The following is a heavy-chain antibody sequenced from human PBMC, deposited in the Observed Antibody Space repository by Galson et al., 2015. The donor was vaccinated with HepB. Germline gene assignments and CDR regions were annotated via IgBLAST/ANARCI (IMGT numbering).Heavy chain of an antibody. Sequence: SLRLSCAASGFTFSSYSMNWVRQAPGKGLEWVSSISSSSSYIYYADSVKGRFTISRDNAKNSLYLQMNSLRAKDTAVYYCARVLGYCSSTSCYVHYYYYYYMDVWGKGTTVTVSS. CDR2: ISSSSSYI. J-gene: IGHJ6*03. CDR3: ARVLGYCSSTSCYVHYYYYYYMDV. D-gene: IGHD2-2*01. V-gene: IGHV3-21*01. CDR1: GFTFSSYS.